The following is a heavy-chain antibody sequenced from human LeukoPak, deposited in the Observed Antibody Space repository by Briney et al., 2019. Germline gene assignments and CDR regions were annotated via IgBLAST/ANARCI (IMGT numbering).Heavy chain of an antibody. CDR2: INAGNGNT. D-gene: IGHD6-19*01. J-gene: IGHJ4*02. CDR3: ARVVKYRSGPLTDLLPYYFDY. CDR1: GYTLTSYA. Sequence: ASVKVSCKASGYTLTSYAMHWVRQAPGQRLEWMGWINAGNGNTKYSQEFQGRVTITRDTSASTAYMGLSSLRSEDMAVYYCARVVKYRSGPLTDLLPYYFDYWGQGTLVTVSS. V-gene: IGHV1-3*03.